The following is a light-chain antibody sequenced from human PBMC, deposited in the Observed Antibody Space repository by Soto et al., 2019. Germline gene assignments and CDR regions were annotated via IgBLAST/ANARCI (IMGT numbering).Light chain of an antibody. V-gene: IGKV3-11*01. CDR1: PSVSSY. J-gene: IGKJ1*01. Sequence: EIVLTQSPATLSLSPGERATLSCRASPSVSSYLAWYQQKPGQAPRLLIYGASSRATGIPARFSGSGSGTDFTLTISSLEPEDFAVYYCQQRSTSPRTFGQGTKVDI. CDR2: GAS. CDR3: QQRSTSPRT.